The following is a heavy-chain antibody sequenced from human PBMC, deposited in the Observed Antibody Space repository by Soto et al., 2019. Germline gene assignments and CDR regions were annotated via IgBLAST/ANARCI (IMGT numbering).Heavy chain of an antibody. D-gene: IGHD2-21*01. Sequence: QVQLPESGTGLLKPSQTLSLTCTVSGGSISSGGYYWSWIRQHPGKGLEWIGYIYSSGSTYDNPSLRSRVIISVDTSKKNFSLKLSSVTAADTAVYYFASDNSGRQISISQKLEIIGWFDPWGQGTLVTVSS. J-gene: IGHJ5*02. CDR3: ASDNSGRQISISQKLEIIGWFDP. CDR1: GGSISSGGYY. V-gene: IGHV4-31*03. CDR2: IYSSGST.